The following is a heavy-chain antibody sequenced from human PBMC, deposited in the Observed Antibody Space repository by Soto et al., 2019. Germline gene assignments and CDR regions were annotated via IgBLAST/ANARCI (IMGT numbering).Heavy chain of an antibody. D-gene: IGHD5-12*01. J-gene: IGHJ4*02. CDR3: ARSASVATKEDYFDY. CDR2: INPNSGGT. Sequence: ASVKVSCKASGYTFTGYYMHWVRQAPGQGLEWMGWINPNSGGTNYAQKFQGWATMTRDTAISTAYMELSRLRSDDTAVYYCARSASVATKEDYFDYWGQGTLVTVSS. CDR1: GYTFTGYY. V-gene: IGHV1-2*04.